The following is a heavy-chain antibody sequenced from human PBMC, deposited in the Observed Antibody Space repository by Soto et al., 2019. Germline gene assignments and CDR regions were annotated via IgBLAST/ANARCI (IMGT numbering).Heavy chain of an antibody. J-gene: IGHJ2*01. CDR2: INGSGT. V-gene: IGHV3-74*01. CDR3: ARLRMARYSDL. CDR1: GFTFSSYW. D-gene: IGHD2-15*01. Sequence: GGSLRLSCVASGFTFSSYWMHWVRQAPGKGLVWVSRINGSGTYYADSVEGRLTISRDNAKNTLYLQMNSLRAEDTAVYYCARLRMARYSDLWGRGTLVTVSS.